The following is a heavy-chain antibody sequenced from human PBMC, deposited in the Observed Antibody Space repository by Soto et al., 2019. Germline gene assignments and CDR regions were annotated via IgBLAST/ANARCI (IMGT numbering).Heavy chain of an antibody. CDR2: IKGSGGST. D-gene: IGHD3-22*01. CDR3: AKAPAIVVVPESYFDY. J-gene: IGHJ4*02. V-gene: IGHV3-23*01. CDR1: GFTFSSYA. Sequence: PGGSLRLSCAASGFTFSSYAMSWVRQAPGKGLEWVSAIKGSGGSTYYADSVKGRFTISRDNSKNTLYLQMNSLRAEDTAVYYCAKAPAIVVVPESYFDYWGQGTLVTVSS.